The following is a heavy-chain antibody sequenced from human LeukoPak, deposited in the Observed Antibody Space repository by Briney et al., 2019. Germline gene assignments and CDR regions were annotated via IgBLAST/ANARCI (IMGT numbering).Heavy chain of an antibody. CDR1: GGSISSYY. J-gene: IGHJ4*02. V-gene: IGHV4-59*08. D-gene: IGHD1-26*01. CDR3: ARRSLVGATYDY. CDR2: IYYSGST. Sequence: PSETLSLTCTVSGGSISSYYWSWIRQPPGKGLEWIGYIYYSGSTNYNPSLKSRVTISVDTSKNQFSLELSSVTAADTAVYYCARRSLVGATYDYWGQGTLVTVSS.